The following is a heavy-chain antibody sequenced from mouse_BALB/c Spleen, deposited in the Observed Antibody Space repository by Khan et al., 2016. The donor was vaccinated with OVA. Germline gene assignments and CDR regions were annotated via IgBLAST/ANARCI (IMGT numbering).Heavy chain of an antibody. D-gene: IGHD2-1*01. CDR2: IDPSDSNT. V-gene: IGHV1-69*02. CDR1: GYTFTRYW. Sequence: QVQLQQSGAELVKPGASVKLSCKASGYTFTRYWMQWVKQRPGQGLEWIGEIDPSDSNTNYNQKFKGKATLTVDKSSSTAYMQLSSLTSEDSAVYYCGRYGNYFAYWGQGTLVTVSA. CDR3: GRYGNYFAY. J-gene: IGHJ3*01.